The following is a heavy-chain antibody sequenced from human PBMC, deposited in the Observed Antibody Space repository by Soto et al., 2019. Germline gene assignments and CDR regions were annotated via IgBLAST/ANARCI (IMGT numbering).Heavy chain of an antibody. CDR3: ASRGIAARSY. CDR1: GYSFTSYW. D-gene: IGHD6-6*01. CDR2: IYPGDSDT. Sequence: PVESLTISCKVSGYSFTSYWIVWVRQMPGKGLEWMGIIYPGDSDTRYSPSFQGQVTISADKSISTAYLQWSSLKASDTAMYYCASRGIAARSYWGQGTMVTVSS. V-gene: IGHV5-51*01. J-gene: IGHJ4*02.